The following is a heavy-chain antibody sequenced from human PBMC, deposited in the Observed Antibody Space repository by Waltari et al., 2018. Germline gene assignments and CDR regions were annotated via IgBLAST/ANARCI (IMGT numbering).Heavy chain of an antibody. J-gene: IGHJ6*02. CDR1: GFTFSSYE. Sequence: EVQLVESGGGLVQPGGSLRLSCAASGFTFSSYEMNGVRQAPGKGLEWVSYISSSGSTIYYADSVKGRFTISRDNAKNSLYLQMNSLRAEDTAVYYCARARLWFGESGLGNYYYYGMDVWGQGTTVTVSS. CDR3: ARARLWFGESGLGNYYYYGMDV. V-gene: IGHV3-48*03. CDR2: ISSSGSTI. D-gene: IGHD3-10*01.